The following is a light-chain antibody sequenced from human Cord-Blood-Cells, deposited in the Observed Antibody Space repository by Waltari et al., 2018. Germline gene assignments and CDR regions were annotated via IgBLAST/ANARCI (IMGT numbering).Light chain of an antibody. Sequence: QSALTQPPPASGSPGQAVTISCTGTSSDDGGFNYVSWYQQHPGNAPKLMIYEVSKRPSGVPDRFSGSKSGNTASLTVSGLQAEDEADYYCSSYAGSNNVVFGGGTKLTVL. CDR3: SSYAGSNNVV. CDR1: SSDDGGFNY. CDR2: EVS. J-gene: IGLJ2*01. V-gene: IGLV2-8*01.